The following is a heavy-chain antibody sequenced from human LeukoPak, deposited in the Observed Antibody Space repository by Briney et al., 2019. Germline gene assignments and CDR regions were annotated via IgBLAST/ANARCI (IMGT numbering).Heavy chain of an antibody. Sequence: GSLRLSCAASGFTFSSYWMSWIRQPPGKGLEWIGEINHSGSTNYNPSLKSRVTISADTSKNQFSLKLSSVTAADTAVYYCARGRTVGDFWSGYYRNWFDPWGQGTLVTVSS. D-gene: IGHD3-3*01. V-gene: IGHV4-34*01. CDR1: GFTFSSYW. CDR3: ARGRTVGDFWSGYYRNWFDP. J-gene: IGHJ5*02. CDR2: INHSGST.